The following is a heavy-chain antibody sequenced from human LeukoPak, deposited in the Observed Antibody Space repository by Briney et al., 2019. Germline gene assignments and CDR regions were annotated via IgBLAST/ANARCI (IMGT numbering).Heavy chain of an antibody. CDR2: ISAYNGNT. Sequence: ASVNVSCKASGYTFTSYGISWVRQAPGQGLEWMGWISAYNGNTNYAQKLQGRVTMTTDTSTSTAYMELRSLRSDDTAVYYCARGRRRGYSGYDFGYWGQGTLVTVSS. CDR1: GYTFTSYG. CDR3: ARGRRRGYSGYDFGY. J-gene: IGHJ4*02. D-gene: IGHD5-12*01. V-gene: IGHV1-18*01.